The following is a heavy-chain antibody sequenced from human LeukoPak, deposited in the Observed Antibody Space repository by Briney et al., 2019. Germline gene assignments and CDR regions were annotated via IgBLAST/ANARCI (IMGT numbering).Heavy chain of an antibody. Sequence: SQTLSLACAVSGGSISSGGYSWSWIRQPPGKGLEWIGYIYHSGSTYYNPSHKSRVTISVDRSKNQFSLKLSSVIAADTAVYYCARAQRFVDYWGQGTLVTVSS. J-gene: IGHJ4*02. CDR3: ARAQRFVDY. V-gene: IGHV4-30-2*01. CDR1: GGSISSGGYS. D-gene: IGHD3-3*01. CDR2: IYHSGST.